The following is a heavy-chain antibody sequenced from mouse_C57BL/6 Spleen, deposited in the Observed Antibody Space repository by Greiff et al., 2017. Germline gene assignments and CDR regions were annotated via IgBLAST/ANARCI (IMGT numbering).Heavy chain of an antibody. V-gene: IGHV1-76*01. D-gene: IGHD2-4*01. CDR3: ARDKGLRHAMDY. Sequence: QVHVKQSGAELVRPGASVKLSCKASGYTFTDYYINWVKQRPGQGLEWIARIYPGSGNTYYNEKFKGKATLTAEKSSSTAYMQLSSLTSEDSAVYFCARDKGLRHAMDYWGQGTSVTVSS. CDR1: GYTFTDYY. J-gene: IGHJ4*01. CDR2: IYPGSGNT.